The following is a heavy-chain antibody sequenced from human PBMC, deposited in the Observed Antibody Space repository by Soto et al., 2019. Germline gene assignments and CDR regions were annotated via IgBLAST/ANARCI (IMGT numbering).Heavy chain of an antibody. J-gene: IGHJ3*02. CDR1: GGTFSSYA. Sequence: QVQLVQSGAEVKKPGSSVKVSCKASGGTFSSYAISWVRQAPGQGLEWMGGIIPIFGTANYAQKFQGRVTITADESTSTAFIERSSRSTEDTAVYYCARERESKSGWGPGAFDIWGQGTIFTVSA. D-gene: IGHD6-19*01. V-gene: IGHV1-69*01. CDR2: IIPIFGTA. CDR3: ARERESKSGWGPGAFDI.